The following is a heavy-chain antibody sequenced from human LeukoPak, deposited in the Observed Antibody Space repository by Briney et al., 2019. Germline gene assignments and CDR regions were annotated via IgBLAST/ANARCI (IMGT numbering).Heavy chain of an antibody. CDR2: ISGSGGST. Sequence: PGGSLRLSCATSVFTFSSYAMSWVRQAPGKGLEWVSAISGSGGSTYYADSVKGRFTISRDNSKNTLYLQMNSLRAEDTAVYYCAKWLELDSSDFDYWGQGTLVTVSS. V-gene: IGHV3-23*01. D-gene: IGHD1-7*01. CDR1: VFTFSSYA. J-gene: IGHJ4*02. CDR3: AKWLELDSSDFDY.